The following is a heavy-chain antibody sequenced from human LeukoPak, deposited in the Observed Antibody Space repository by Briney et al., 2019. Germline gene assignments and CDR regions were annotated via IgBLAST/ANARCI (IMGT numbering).Heavy chain of an antibody. CDR2: IIPIFGTA. J-gene: IGHJ6*03. Sequence: SVKVSCKASGGTFSSYAISWVRQAPGQGLEWMGGIIPIFGTANYAQKFQGRVTITTDESTSTAYMELSSLRSEDTAVYYCARVRDDSSGYPLYYYYYMDVWGKGATVTVSS. CDR1: GGTFSSYA. D-gene: IGHD3-22*01. V-gene: IGHV1-69*05. CDR3: ARVRDDSSGYPLYYYYYMDV.